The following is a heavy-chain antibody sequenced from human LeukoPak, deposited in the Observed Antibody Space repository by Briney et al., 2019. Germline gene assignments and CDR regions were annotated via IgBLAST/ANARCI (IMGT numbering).Heavy chain of an antibody. J-gene: IGHJ4*02. V-gene: IGHV4-34*01. D-gene: IGHD3-10*01. CDR3: ARGSRYYGSGSYPIKRRCYFDY. CDR2: INHSVST. CDR1: GGSFSGYY. Sequence: PSETLSLTCAVYGGSFSGYYWSWLRQPPGKGLEWIGEINHSVSTNYNPSLKSRVTISVDTSKNQFSLKLSSVTAADTAVYYCARGSRYYGSGSYPIKRRCYFDYWGQGTLVTVSS.